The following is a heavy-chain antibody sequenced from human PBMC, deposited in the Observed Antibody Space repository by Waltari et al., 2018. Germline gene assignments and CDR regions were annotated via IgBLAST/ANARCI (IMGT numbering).Heavy chain of an antibody. J-gene: IGHJ4*02. CDR2: ISYDGSNK. CDR3: ASAVDTAMAMGLDY. Sequence: QVQLVESGGGVVQPGRSLRLSCAASGFTFSSYAMTWVRQAPGKGLEWVAVISYDGSNKYYADSVKGRFTISRDNSKNTLYLQMNSLRAEDTAVYYCASAVDTAMAMGLDYWGQGTLVTVSS. D-gene: IGHD5-18*01. CDR1: GFTFSSYA. V-gene: IGHV3-30*01.